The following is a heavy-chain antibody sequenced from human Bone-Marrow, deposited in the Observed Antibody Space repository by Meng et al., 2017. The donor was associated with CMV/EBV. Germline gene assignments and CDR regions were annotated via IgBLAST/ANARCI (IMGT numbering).Heavy chain of an antibody. V-gene: IGHV4-59*01. CDR2: IYYSENT. D-gene: IGHD2-2*01. CDR3: ARGGYFCTSTTCYLDY. J-gene: IGHJ4*02. CDR1: GGSINSYY. Sequence: SETLSLTCTVSGGSINSYYWSWIRQPPGKGLEWIGYIYYSENTNYNPSLKSRVTISVDTSKNQFSLKLSSVTAADTAVYYCARGGYFCTSTTCYLDYWGQGTLVTVSS.